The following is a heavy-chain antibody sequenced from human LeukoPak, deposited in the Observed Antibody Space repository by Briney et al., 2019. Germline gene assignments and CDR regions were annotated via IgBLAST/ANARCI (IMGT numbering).Heavy chain of an antibody. V-gene: IGHV3-20*04. CDR2: INWNGRNV. CDR3: ARARKQYYYDDSHHRDASDV. Sequence: GGSLRLSCATSGFTFDYYGMNWVRQVPGKGLEWVSNINWNGRNVDYADSVKGRFTISRDKAKNSLHLQMNSLRAEDTAVYYCARARKQYYYDDSHHRDASDVWGQGTMVIVSS. J-gene: IGHJ3*01. CDR1: GFTFDYYG. D-gene: IGHD3-22*01.